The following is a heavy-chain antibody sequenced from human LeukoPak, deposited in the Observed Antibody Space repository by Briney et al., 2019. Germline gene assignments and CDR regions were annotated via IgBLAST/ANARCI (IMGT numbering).Heavy chain of an antibody. J-gene: IGHJ5*02. D-gene: IGHD6-13*01. V-gene: IGHV1-46*01. Sequence: ASVTVSCKASGYTFTSYYMHWVRQAPGQGLEWMGLINPSGGSTSYAQKFQGRVTMTRDTSTSTVYMELSSLRSEDTAVYYCARDVAAAGTGYNWFDPWGQGTLVTVSS. CDR2: INPSGGST. CDR1: GYTFTSYY. CDR3: ARDVAAAGTGYNWFDP.